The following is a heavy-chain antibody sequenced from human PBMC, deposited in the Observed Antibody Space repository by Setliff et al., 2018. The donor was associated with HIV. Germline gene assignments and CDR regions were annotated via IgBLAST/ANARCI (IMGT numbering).Heavy chain of an antibody. CDR1: GGSISSGTYY. D-gene: IGHD3-3*01. CDR3: ARQSGYTRGWDIFGVVAGSFDI. J-gene: IGHJ3*02. Sequence: TSETLSLTCSVSGGSISSGTYYWGWIRQPPGKGLEWIGTIYYSGNTYYRPSLKSRVTISVDTSTNQFSLRLNSVTAADTAVYFCARQSGYTRGWDIFGVVAGSFDIWGQGTMVTVSS. V-gene: IGHV4-39*01. CDR2: IYYSGNT.